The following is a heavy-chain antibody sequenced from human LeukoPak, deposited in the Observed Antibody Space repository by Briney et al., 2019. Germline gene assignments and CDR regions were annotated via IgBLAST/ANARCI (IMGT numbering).Heavy chain of an antibody. Sequence: GSLRLSCLAPGFPGVDYTLHRGRQAPGKTLGWGALISWDGTTYYTDSVKGRFTISRDNSKNSLYLQMDTLRSEDTAFYYCVKDLSYESSGHVLEYWGQGTLVTVSS. CDR1: GFPGVDYT. CDR3: VKDLSYESSGHVLEY. J-gene: IGHJ4*02. V-gene: IGHV3-43*01. D-gene: IGHD3-22*01. CDR2: ISWDGTT.